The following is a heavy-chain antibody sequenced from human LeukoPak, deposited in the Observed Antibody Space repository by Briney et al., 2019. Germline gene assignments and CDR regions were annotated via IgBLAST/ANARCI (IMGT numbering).Heavy chain of an antibody. V-gene: IGHV5-10-1*01. D-gene: IGHD3-10*01. Sequence: GESLKISCQGSGYSFTSYWITWVRQMPGKRLEWMGMIAPTDSYTNYSPSFQGHVTITVDKSTSTAYLQWSSLKASATAMYFCASGSGTYSPDYWGQGTLVTVSS. CDR2: IAPTDSYT. J-gene: IGHJ4*02. CDR3: ASGSGTYSPDY. CDR1: GYSFTSYW.